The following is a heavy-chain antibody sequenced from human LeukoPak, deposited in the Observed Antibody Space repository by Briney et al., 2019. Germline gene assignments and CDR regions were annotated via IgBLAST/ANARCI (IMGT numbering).Heavy chain of an antibody. CDR2: IIPIFGTA. Sequence: ASVKVSCKASGGTSSSYAISWVRQAPGQGLEWMGGIIPIFGTANYAQKFQGRVTITADESTSTAYMELSSLRSEDTAVYYCARGLITMVRGVIIKGEYYYMDVWGKGTTVTVSS. J-gene: IGHJ6*03. CDR1: GGTSSSYA. D-gene: IGHD3-10*01. CDR3: ARGLITMVRGVIIKGEYYYMDV. V-gene: IGHV1-69*13.